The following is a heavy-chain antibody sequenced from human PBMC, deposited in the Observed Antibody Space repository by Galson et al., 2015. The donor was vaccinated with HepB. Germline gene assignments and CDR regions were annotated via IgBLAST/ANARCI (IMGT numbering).Heavy chain of an antibody. D-gene: IGHD5-24*01. CDR3: ARSSVEMATILYFAS. V-gene: IGHV1-69*13. J-gene: IGHJ4*02. CDR1: GGTFSSYA. CDR2: FIPMFGSV. Sequence: SVKVSCKASGGTFSSYAISWVRQAPGQRLEWMGGFIPMFGSVNYAQKFQGRVTITADESTSTAYMELSSLRFEDTAVYSCARSSVEMATILYFASWGQGPLVTVSS.